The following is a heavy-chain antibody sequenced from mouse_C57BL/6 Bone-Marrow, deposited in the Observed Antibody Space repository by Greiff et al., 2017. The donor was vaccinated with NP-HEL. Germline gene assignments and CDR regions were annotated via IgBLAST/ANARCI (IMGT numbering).Heavy chain of an antibody. D-gene: IGHD2-5*01. CDR3: ARGGSNYAAWFAY. V-gene: IGHV5-12*01. Sequence: EVQRVESGGGLVQPGGSLKLSCAASGFTFSDYYMYWVRQTPEKRLEWVAYISNGGGSTYYPDTVKGRFTISRDNAKNTLYLQMSRLKSEDTAMYYCARGGSNYAAWFAYWGQGTLVTVSA. CDR2: ISNGGGST. J-gene: IGHJ3*01. CDR1: GFTFSDYY.